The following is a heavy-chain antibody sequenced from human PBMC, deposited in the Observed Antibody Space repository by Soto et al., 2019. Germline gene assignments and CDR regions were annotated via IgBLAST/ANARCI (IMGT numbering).Heavy chain of an antibody. CDR3: TRVGLNSNRNYYDSSGYYYWSHFDY. CDR2: IRSKAYGGTT. V-gene: IGHV3-49*04. D-gene: IGHD3-22*01. J-gene: IGHJ4*02. CDR1: GFTFGDYA. Sequence: EVQLVESGGGLVQPGRSLRLSCTASGFTFGDYAMSWVRQAPGKGLEWVGFIRSKAYGGTTEYAASVKGRFTISRDDSKSIAYLQMNSLKTEDTAVYYCTRVGLNSNRNYYDSSGYYYWSHFDYWGQGTLVTVSS.